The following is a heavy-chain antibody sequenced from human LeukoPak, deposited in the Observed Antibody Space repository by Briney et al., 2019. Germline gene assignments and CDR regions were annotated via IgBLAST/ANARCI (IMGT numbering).Heavy chain of an antibody. CDR3: AREGGDSGSFLPFDY. V-gene: IGHV4-4*07. CDR2: IYFSGSS. D-gene: IGHD3-10*01. J-gene: IGHJ4*02. CDR1: GASTNTHF. Sequence: SETLSLTCTVSGASTNTHFWSWIRQPAGKGLEWIGRIYFSGSSNYNPSLKGRVTMSVDTSNNQLSLKLTSVSAADTAVYYCAREGGDSGSFLPFDYWGQGTLVTVSS.